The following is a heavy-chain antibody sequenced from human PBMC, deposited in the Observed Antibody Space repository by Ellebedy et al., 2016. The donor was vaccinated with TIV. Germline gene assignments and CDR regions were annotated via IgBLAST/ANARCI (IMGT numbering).Heavy chain of an antibody. J-gene: IGHJ4*02. CDR1: GYSFTTYY. V-gene: IGHV1-2*02. CDR3: ARGVSGFFDS. CDR2: IDPDSGGT. D-gene: IGHD6-19*01. Sequence: AASVKVSCKASGYSFTTYYILWVRQAPGQGLEWMGWIDPDSGGTRYAQNFQGRVTMTRDTSITTAYMELSRLRSDDTAVYYCARGVSGFFDSWGQGTLVTVSS.